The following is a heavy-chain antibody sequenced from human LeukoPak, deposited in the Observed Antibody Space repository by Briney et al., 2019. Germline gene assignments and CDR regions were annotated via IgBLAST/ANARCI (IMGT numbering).Heavy chain of an antibody. J-gene: IGHJ1*01. V-gene: IGHV3-11*06. D-gene: IGHD4-17*01. CDR3: ARDLFDGDYSPQYFQH. Sequence: PGGSLRLSCAASGFTFSDYYVSWIRQAPGKGLEWVSYISSSSSYTNYADSVKGRFTISRDNAKNSLYLQMNSLRAEDTAVYYCARDLFDGDYSPQYFQHWGQGTLVTVSS. CDR1: GFTFSDYY. CDR2: ISSSSSYT.